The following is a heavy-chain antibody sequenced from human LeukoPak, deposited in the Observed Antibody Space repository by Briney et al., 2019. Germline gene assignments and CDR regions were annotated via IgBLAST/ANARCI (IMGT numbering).Heavy chain of an antibody. D-gene: IGHD3-22*01. CDR3: ARGGYYDSKGAFDI. CDR2: ISDSNGST. V-gene: IGHV1-18*01. CDR1: GYTFTSYG. J-gene: IGHJ3*02. Sequence: GASVKVSCKASGYTFTSYGISWVRQAPGQGLEWMGWISDSNGSTNYAQKLQGRVTMTTHTSTSTACMELRGQRSDDTAVYYCARGGYYDSKGAFDIWGQGTMVTVSS.